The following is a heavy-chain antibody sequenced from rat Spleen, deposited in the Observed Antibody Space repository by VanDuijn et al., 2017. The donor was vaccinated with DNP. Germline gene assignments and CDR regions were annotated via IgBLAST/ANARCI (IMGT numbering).Heavy chain of an antibody. CDR3: ATEGFTSGSLVFAY. CDR2: LSTGGGIT. CDR1: GITFSDHN. D-gene: IGHD1-8*01. J-gene: IGHJ2*01. Sequence: EVQLVESGGGLVQPGRSLKLSCAVSGITFSDHNMAWVRQAPTKGLELVAYLSTGGGITYYRDSVKGRFTISRDNAKSTLYLQMDSLRSEDTATYYCATEGFTSGSLVFAYWGQGVMVTVSS. V-gene: IGHV5-27*01.